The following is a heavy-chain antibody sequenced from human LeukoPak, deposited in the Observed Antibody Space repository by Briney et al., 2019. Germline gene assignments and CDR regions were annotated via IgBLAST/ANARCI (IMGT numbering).Heavy chain of an antibody. V-gene: IGHV3-21*01. D-gene: IGHD3-22*01. CDR1: GFTFSSYS. CDR2: ISSSSSYI. Sequence: KSGGSLRLSCAASGFTFSSYSMNWVRQAPGKGLEWVSSISSSSSYIYYADSVKGRFTISRDNAKNSLYLQMNSLRAEDTAVYYCARPNYYDSSGSDAFDIWGQGTMVTVSS. J-gene: IGHJ3*02. CDR3: ARPNYYDSSGSDAFDI.